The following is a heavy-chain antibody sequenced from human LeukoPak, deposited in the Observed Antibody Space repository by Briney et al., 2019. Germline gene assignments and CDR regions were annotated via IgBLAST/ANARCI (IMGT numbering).Heavy chain of an antibody. J-gene: IGHJ4*02. D-gene: IGHD7-27*01. V-gene: IGHV3-30-3*01. CDR3: AKGRTEESMCLDY. CDR1: GFTFSTST. CDR2: ISYDGSNK. Sequence: GGSLRLSCAASGFTFSTSTMHWVRQAPGKGLEWVAVISYDGSNKFYADSVKGRFTISRDNSKNTLYLQMNSLRAEDTAVYYCAKGRTEESMCLDYWGQGTLVTVSS.